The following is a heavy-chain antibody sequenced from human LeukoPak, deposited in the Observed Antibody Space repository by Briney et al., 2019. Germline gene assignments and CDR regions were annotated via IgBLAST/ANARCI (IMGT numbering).Heavy chain of an antibody. D-gene: IGHD3-10*01. V-gene: IGHV1-18*01. CDR2: ISAYNGDT. Sequence: AAPVKVSCKASGYTFTSHGITWVRQAPGQGFEWMGWISAYNGDTKYPETSQVRVTLTTDTSTNTVYMELRNLKSDDTAVYYCARGGSGSYYDYWGQGTLITVSS. J-gene: IGHJ4*02. CDR1: GYTFTSHG. CDR3: ARGGSGSYYDY.